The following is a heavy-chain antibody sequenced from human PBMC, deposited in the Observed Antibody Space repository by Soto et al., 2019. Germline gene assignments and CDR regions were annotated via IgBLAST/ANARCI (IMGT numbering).Heavy chain of an antibody. J-gene: IGHJ5*02. CDR3: ARGIATGQLDP. V-gene: IGHV1-3*01. Sequence: ASVKVSCKASGYTFTRYTMNWVRQAPGQRLEWMGWINPDNGNTKSSQKFQDRVIITRDTSASTAYMDLSSLRSEDTAVYYCARGIATGQLDPWGQGTLITVSS. CDR1: GYTFTRYT. CDR2: INPDNGNT. D-gene: IGHD2-15*01.